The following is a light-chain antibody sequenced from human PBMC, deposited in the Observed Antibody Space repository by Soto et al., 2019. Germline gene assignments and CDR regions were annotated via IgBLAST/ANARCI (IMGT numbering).Light chain of an antibody. CDR1: QRVSSNS. CDR3: QQYGSSPLT. V-gene: IGKV3-20*01. J-gene: IGKJ4*01. Sequence: EIVLTQSPGTLSLSPGEGDTLSCRASQRVSSNSLAWYQQKPGQAPRPLIYGASTRATGNPDRFSGSGSGTAFPLTINSLEPEDIAVYYCQQYGSSPLTFGGGTKVEIK. CDR2: GAS.